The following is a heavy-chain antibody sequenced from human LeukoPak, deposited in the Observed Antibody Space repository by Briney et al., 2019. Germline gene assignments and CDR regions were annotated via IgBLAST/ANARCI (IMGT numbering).Heavy chain of an antibody. CDR1: GGTFSSYA. CDR2: IIPIFGTA. J-gene: IGHJ4*02. CDR3: ARGVAARPVPYYFDY. V-gene: IGHV1-69*05. Sequence: SVKVSCNASGGTFSSYAISWVRPAPGQGLEWIGGIIPIFGTANYAQKFQGRVTITTDESTSTAYMELSSLRSEDTAVYYCARGVAARPVPYYFDYWGQGTLVTVSS. D-gene: IGHD6-6*01.